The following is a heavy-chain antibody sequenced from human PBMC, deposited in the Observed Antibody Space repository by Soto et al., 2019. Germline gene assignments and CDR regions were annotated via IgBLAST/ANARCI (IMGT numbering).Heavy chain of an antibody. CDR2: TYYRSKWYN. CDR1: GDSVSSNSAT. D-gene: IGHD4-17*01. V-gene: IGHV6-1*01. J-gene: IGHJ5*02. CDR3: ARATRTWFDP. Sequence: SQTLSPTCAISGDSVSSNSATWNWIRQSPSRGLEWLGRTYYRSKWYNEYAVSVKSRITISPDTSKNQFSLQLNSVTPEDTAVYYCARATRTWFDPWGQGTLVTVS.